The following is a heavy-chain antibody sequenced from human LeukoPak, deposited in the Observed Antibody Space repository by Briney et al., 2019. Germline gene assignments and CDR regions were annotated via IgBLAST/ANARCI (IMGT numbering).Heavy chain of an antibody. CDR1: GGSISSGDYY. V-gene: IGHV4-31*03. CDR3: ARDWGGQVDY. CDR2: IYYSGST. D-gene: IGHD7-27*01. J-gene: IGHJ4*02. Sequence: SETLSLTCTVSGGSISSGDYYWSWIRQHPGKGLEWIGYIYYSGSTYYNPSLKSRVTISVDTSKNQFSLKLSSVTAADTAVYYCARDWGGQVDYWGQGTLVTVSS.